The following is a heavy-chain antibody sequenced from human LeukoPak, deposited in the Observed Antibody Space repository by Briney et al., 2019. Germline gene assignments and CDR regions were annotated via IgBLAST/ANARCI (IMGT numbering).Heavy chain of an antibody. Sequence: PGGSLRLSCAASGFTFSSYWWSWVRQAPGKGLEWVANIKQDGSEKYYVDSVKGRFIISRDNAKNSLYLQMNSLRAEDTAVYYCARAGRYFDWLSFFDYWGQGTLVTVSS. CDR1: GFTFSSYW. CDR3: ARAGRYFDWLSFFDY. J-gene: IGHJ4*02. D-gene: IGHD3-9*01. CDR2: IKQDGSEK. V-gene: IGHV3-7*03.